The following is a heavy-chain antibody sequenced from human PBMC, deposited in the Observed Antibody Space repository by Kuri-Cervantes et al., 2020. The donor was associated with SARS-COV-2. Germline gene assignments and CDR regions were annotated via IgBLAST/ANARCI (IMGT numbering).Heavy chain of an antibody. CDR1: GRSFRGYY. CDR2: INHSGST. CDR3: ARGSGYSSGWPLNWFDP. D-gene: IGHD6-19*01. Sequence: SHTLSLTCAVYGRSFRGYYWSWIRQPPGKGLEWIGEINHSGSTNYNPSLKSRVTISVDTAKNQFSLKLSSVTAADTAVYYFARGSGYSSGWPLNWFDPWGQGTLVTVSS. V-gene: IGHV4-34*01. J-gene: IGHJ5*02.